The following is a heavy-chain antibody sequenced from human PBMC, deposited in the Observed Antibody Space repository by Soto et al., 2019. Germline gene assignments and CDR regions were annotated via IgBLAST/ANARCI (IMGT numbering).Heavy chain of an antibody. D-gene: IGHD1-26*01. J-gene: IGHJ3*01. CDR3: ASPRYSGSYYAAFDL. CDR2: IYPGDSDT. V-gene: IGHV5-51*01. CDR1: GYSFTTYW. Sequence: GDSLKISCKGSGYSFTTYWIGWVRQMPGKGLEWMGIIYPGDSDTRYGPSFRVQVTISADKSISTAYLQWSSLKASDTAMYYCASPRYSGSYYAAFDLWGQGTMVTVSS.